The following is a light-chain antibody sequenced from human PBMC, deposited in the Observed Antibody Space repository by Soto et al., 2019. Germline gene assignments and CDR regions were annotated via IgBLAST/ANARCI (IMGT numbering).Light chain of an antibody. CDR1: SSDVGGYNY. CDR2: EVS. Sequence: QSALTQPPSASGSPGQSVTISCTGTSSDVGGYNYVSWYQQHPGKAPKVIIYEVSKRPSGVPDRFSGSKSGNTASLTVSGLQAEDEADYYCSSYARSNNFVPLGGGTKVTVL. V-gene: IGLV2-8*01. CDR3: SSYARSNNFVP. J-gene: IGLJ2*01.